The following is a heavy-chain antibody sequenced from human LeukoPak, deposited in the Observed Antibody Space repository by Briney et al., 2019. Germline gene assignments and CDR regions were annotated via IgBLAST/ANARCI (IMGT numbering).Heavy chain of an antibody. CDR1: GFTVSSNY. CDR2: IYSGGST. J-gene: IGHJ3*02. V-gene: IGHV3-53*01. CDR3: ARVKESDAFDI. Sequence: GGSLRLSCAASGFTVSSNYMGWVRQAPGKGLEWASVIYSGGSTYYADSVKGRFTISRDNSKNTLYLQMNSLRAEDTAVYYCARVKESDAFDIWGQGTMVTVSS.